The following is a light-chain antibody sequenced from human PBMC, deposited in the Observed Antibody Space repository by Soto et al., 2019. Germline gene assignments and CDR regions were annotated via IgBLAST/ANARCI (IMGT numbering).Light chain of an antibody. J-gene: IGKJ1*01. V-gene: IGKV1-33*01. Sequence: DIQMTQSPSSLSASVGDRVTITCQASQDISNYLNWYQQKPGKAPKLLIYDASNLETGVPSRFSGSGSGTDFTFTISSLQPEDIATYYCQQYDNSNPWTFGQGTKVDIK. CDR2: DAS. CDR1: QDISNY. CDR3: QQYDNSNPWT.